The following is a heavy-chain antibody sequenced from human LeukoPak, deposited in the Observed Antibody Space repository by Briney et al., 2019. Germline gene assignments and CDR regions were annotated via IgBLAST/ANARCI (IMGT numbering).Heavy chain of an antibody. J-gene: IGHJ4*02. CDR2: ISGGGGYI. V-gene: IGHV3-23*01. D-gene: IGHD1/OR15-1a*01. Sequence: PGGSLRLSCAASGFSFSSYPMTWVHQAPGKGLEWVSSISGGGGYIYYADSVKGRFTISRDDSRDTLYLQMNSLRAEDTAVYYCAKDLGKWEHPGWGQGTLVTVSS. CDR3: AKDLGKWEHPG. CDR1: GFSFSSYP.